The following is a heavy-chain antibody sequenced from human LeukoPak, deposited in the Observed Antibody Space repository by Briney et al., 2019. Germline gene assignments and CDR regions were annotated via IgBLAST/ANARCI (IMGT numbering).Heavy chain of an antibody. CDR1: GGSFSGYY. CDR2: INHSGST. V-gene: IGHV4-34*01. J-gene: IGHJ4*02. D-gene: IGHD5-18*01. Sequence: SETLSLTCAVYGGSFSGYYWSWIRQPPGKGLEWIGKINHSGSTNYNPSLKSRVTISVDTSKNQFSLKLSSVTAADTAVYYCARSRGSYGYSTSYFDYWGQGTLVTVSS. CDR3: ARSRGSYGYSTSYFDY.